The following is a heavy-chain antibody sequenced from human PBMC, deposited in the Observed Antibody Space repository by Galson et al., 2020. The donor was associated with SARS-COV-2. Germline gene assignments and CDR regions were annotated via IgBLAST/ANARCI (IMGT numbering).Heavy chain of an antibody. CDR1: GYLISSGYY. CDR2: IHYSGNT. J-gene: IGHJ4*02. D-gene: IGHD3-10*01. CDR3: ARIGISGDSYFDY. Sequence: ASETLSLTCSVSGYLISSGYYWGWIRQPPGKGLEWIANIHYSGNTYYNASLKSRVTISVDTSKNQFSLRLNSVTAADTAVYYCARIGISGDSYFDYWGQGTLVTVSS. V-gene: IGHV4-38-2*02.